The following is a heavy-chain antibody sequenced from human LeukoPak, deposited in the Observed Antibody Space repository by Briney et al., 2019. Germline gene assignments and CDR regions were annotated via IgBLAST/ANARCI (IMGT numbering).Heavy chain of an antibody. CDR1: GYTFTGYY. J-gene: IGHJ6*03. Sequence: ASVKVSCKASGYTFTGYYMHWVRQAPGQGLEWMGWINPNSGGTNYAQKFQGRVTMTRDTSISTAYMELSRLRSDDTAVYYCARDRAVDYYDSSGPRNYYYYMDVWGKGTTVTVSS. V-gene: IGHV1-2*02. CDR2: INPNSGGT. CDR3: ARDRAVDYYDSSGPRNYYYYMDV. D-gene: IGHD3-22*01.